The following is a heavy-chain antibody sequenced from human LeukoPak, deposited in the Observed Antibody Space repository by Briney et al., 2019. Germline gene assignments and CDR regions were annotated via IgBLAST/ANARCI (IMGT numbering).Heavy chain of an antibody. CDR2: MNPNSGNT. D-gene: IGHD5-18*01. CDR1: GYTFTSYD. Sequence: ASVEVSCKASGYTFTSYDINWVRQATGQGLEWMGWMNPNSGNTGYAQKFQGRVTMTRNTSISTAYMELSSLRSEDTAVYYCATRLGYSYVNAFDIWGQGTMVTVSS. J-gene: IGHJ3*02. CDR3: ATRLGYSYVNAFDI. V-gene: IGHV1-8*01.